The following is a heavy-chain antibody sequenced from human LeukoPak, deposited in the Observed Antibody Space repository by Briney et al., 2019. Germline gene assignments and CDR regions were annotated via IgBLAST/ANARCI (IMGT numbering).Heavy chain of an antibody. CDR3: AKTYYDILTGYSVGTYYWYFDL. J-gene: IGHJ2*01. Sequence: GGSLRLSCAASEFSVGSNYMTWVRQAPGKGLEWVSLIYSGGSTYYADSVKGRFTISRDNPKNTLYLQMNSLRAEDTALYYCAKTYYDILTGYSVGTYYWYFDLWGRGTLVTVSS. CDR2: IYSGGST. CDR1: EFSVGSNY. D-gene: IGHD3-9*01. V-gene: IGHV3-53*05.